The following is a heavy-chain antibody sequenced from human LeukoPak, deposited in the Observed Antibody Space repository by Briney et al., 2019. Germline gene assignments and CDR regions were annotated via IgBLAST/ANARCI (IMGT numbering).Heavy chain of an antibody. V-gene: IGHV1-46*01. D-gene: IGHD6-13*01. CDR3: ARVPVSSSWYSNWFDP. CDR1: GYTFTSYY. CDR2: INPSGGST. J-gene: IGHJ5*02. Sequence: ASVKVSCKASGYTFTSYYMHWVRQAPGQGLEWMGIINPSGGSTSYAQKFQGRVTMTRDTSTSTVYMELSSLRSEDTAVYYCARVPVSSSWYSNWFDPWGQGTLVTVSS.